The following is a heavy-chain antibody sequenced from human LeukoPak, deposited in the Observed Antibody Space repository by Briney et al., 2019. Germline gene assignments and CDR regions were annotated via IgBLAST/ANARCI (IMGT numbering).Heavy chain of an antibody. CDR2: ISGSGGST. D-gene: IGHD3-22*01. V-gene: IGHV3-23*01. J-gene: IGHJ4*02. CDR3: ARDPYYYDSSGYYDY. Sequence: GGSLRLSCAVSGFTVSSNYMSWVRQAPGKGLEWVSAISGSGGSTYYADSVKGRFTISRDNSKNTLYLQMNSLRAEDTAVYYCARDPYYYDSSGYYDYWGQGTLVTVS. CDR1: GFTVSSNY.